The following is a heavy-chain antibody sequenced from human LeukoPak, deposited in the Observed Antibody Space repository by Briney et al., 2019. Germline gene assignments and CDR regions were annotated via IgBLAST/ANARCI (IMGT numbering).Heavy chain of an antibody. J-gene: IGHJ6*02. CDR2: VYDSGNTKYT. CDR1: GGPIIPYY. D-gene: IGHD5-12*01. V-gene: IGHV4-59*01. Sequence: SETLSLTCIVSGGPIIPYYRSWIRQPPGKGLEWIGWVYDSGNTKYTKYNSSLTSRVTISLDTSQKQFSLEVTSVTAADTARYYCARELGSGYGYGMDVWGQGTAVTVSS. CDR3: ARELGSGYGYGMDV.